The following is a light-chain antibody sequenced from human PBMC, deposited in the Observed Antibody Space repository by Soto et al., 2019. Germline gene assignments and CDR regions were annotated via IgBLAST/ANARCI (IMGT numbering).Light chain of an antibody. CDR1: QSVSRSY. V-gene: IGKV3-20*01. J-gene: IGKJ2*01. Sequence: EIVLTQSPGTLSLSPGERATLSCRASQSVSRSYLAWYQQKPDQAPRLLIYGASSRATCIPDRFSGSGSRTDFTLTISRLEPEDFAVYYCQQYGSSPYTFGQGTNLEIK. CDR2: GAS. CDR3: QQYGSSPYT.